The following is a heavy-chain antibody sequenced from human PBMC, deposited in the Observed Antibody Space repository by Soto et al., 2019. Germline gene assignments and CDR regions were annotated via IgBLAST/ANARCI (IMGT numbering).Heavy chain of an antibody. CDR3: AKAYFVWSSEQPYYCDY. V-gene: IGHV3-23*01. CDR2: ISGSGGRS. Sequence: EVQLLDSGGGLVQPGGSLRLSCAASGFTFSNYAMTWVRQGPGKGLEWVSGISGSGGRSYYADSVKGRFTISRDNSKSTLYFQMNSLRAEDTAVYYCAKAYFVWSSEQPYYCDYWGQGTLVTVSS. CDR1: GFTFSNYA. J-gene: IGHJ4*02. D-gene: IGHD3-16*01.